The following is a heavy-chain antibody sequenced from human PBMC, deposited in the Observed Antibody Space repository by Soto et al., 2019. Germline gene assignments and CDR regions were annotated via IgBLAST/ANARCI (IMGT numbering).Heavy chain of an antibody. D-gene: IGHD3-3*01. CDR2: ISSNDEK. V-gene: IGHV2-26*01. CDR1: GFSLTTAGMG. J-gene: IGHJ2*01. Sequence: QVNFKESGPALVKPTETLTLTCTVSGFSLTTAGMGVSWIRQTPGKALEWLAHISSNDEKSYSTSLKSRLTISKDNSKSQVVLTMTNLGPVDTATYYCARKPTKLRFLEWIPDYWYFDLWGRGTLVTVSS. CDR3: ARKPTKLRFLEWIPDYWYFDL.